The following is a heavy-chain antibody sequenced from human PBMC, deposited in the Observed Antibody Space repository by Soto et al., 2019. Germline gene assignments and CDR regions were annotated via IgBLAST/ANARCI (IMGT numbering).Heavy chain of an antibody. CDR1: GGSISSYY. V-gene: IGHV4-59*08. Sequence: SETLSLTCTVSGGSISSYYGGWFRQPPGKGLEWIGYIYYSGSTTYHPSLKSRFTISVDTSKNQFSLKLSSVTAADTAVYHCARRWGTTFDYWGQGTLVTVSS. J-gene: IGHJ4*02. CDR2: IYYSGST. CDR3: ARRWGTTFDY. D-gene: IGHD3-16*01.